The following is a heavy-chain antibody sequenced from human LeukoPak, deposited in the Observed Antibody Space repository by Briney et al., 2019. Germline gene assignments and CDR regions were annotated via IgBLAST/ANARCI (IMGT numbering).Heavy chain of an antibody. CDR1: GFSFDDYA. CDR2: ISGEGGST. CDR3: AKDVRSYYDFWSGYDDY. D-gene: IGHD3-3*01. Sequence: GGSLRLSCAASGFSFDDYAMHWVRQTPGKGLEWVSLISGEGGSTYYADSVKGRFTISRDNSKNSLYLQMNSLRTEDTALYYCAKDVRSYYDFWSGYDDYWGQGTLVTVSS. V-gene: IGHV3-43*02. J-gene: IGHJ4*02.